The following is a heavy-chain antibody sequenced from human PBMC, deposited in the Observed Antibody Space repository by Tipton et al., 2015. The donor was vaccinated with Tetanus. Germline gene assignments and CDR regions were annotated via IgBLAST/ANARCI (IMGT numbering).Heavy chain of an antibody. CDR2: IYYSGST. CDR3: ARDHATSDAFDI. Sequence: TLSLTCTVSGGSISSYYWSWIRQPPGKGLEWIGYIYYSGSTNYNPSLKSRVTTSVDTSKNQFSLKLSSVTAADTAVYYCARDHATSDAFDIWGQGTMVTVSS. D-gene: IGHD2-2*01. CDR1: GGSISSYY. J-gene: IGHJ3*02. V-gene: IGHV4-59*01.